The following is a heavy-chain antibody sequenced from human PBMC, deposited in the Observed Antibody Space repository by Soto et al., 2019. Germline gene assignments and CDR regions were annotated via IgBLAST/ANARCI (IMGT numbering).Heavy chain of an antibody. CDR2: IFYSGTT. V-gene: IGHV4-59*01. Sequence: QVQLQESGPGLVNPSETLSLTCTVSSGSMSNDFGSWIRQPPGKGLEWIGYIFYSGTTNYNPSLKSRVTIAVDTAKNQFSLKVTSVTAADTAVYYCARTRSSCYYEWAERSYSWFDPWGQGTLVTVSS. CDR3: ARTRSSCYYEWAERSYSWFDP. D-gene: IGHD6-19*01. J-gene: IGHJ5*02. CDR1: SGSMSNDF.